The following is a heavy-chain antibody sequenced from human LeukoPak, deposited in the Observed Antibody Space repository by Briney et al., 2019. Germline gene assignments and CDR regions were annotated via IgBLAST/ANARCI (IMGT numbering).Heavy chain of an antibody. V-gene: IGHV1-69*13. J-gene: IGHJ3*02. D-gene: IGHD2-2*01. CDR1: GGTFSSYA. CDR3: ARDGPPDIVVVPAAMLDAFDI. CDR2: IIPIFGTA. Sequence: SVKVSCKASGGTFSSYAISWVRQAPGQGLEWMGGIIPIFGTANYAQKFQGRVTITADESTSTAYMELSSLRSEDTAVYYCARDGPPDIVVVPAAMLDAFDIWGQGTMVTVSS.